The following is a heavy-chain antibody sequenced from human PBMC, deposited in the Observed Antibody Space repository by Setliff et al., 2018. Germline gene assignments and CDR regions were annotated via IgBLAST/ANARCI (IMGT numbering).Heavy chain of an antibody. J-gene: IGHJ5*02. CDR2: IRYDGISK. CDR3: VPGRGS. D-gene: IGHD6-25*01. CDR1: GFIFGSFG. V-gene: IGHV3-30*02. Sequence: PGGSLRLSCAASGFIFGSFGMYWVRQAPGKGLEWVSFIRYDGISKYYADSVKGRFTISRDNSYNTLNLQMSSLRAEDTAVYYCVPGRGSWGQGALVTV.